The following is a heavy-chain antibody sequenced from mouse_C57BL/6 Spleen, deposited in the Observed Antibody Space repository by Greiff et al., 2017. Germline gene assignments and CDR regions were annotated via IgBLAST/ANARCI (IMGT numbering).Heavy chain of an antibody. CDR1: GYAFSSYW. V-gene: IGHV1-80*01. CDR2: IYPGDGDT. J-gene: IGHJ2*01. D-gene: IGHD1-1*01. CDR3: ARSKGYGSSYYFDY. Sequence: QVQLQQSGAELVKPGASVKISCKASGYAFSSYWMNWVKQRPGKGLEWIGQIYPGDGDTNYNGKFKGKATLTADKSSSTAYMQLSSLTSEDSAVYFGARSKGYGSSYYFDYWGQGTTLTVSS.